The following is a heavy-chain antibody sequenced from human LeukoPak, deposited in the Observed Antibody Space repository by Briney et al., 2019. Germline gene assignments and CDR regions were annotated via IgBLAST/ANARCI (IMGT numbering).Heavy chain of an antibody. Sequence: PGGSLRLSCAASGFTFSSYSMNWVRQAPGKGLEWVSSISISSSYIYYADSVKGRFTISRDNAKNSLYLQMNSLRAEDTAVYYCARDRGGFLEWLLNPKDAFDIWGQGTMVTVSS. CDR3: ARDRGGFLEWLLNPKDAFDI. D-gene: IGHD3-3*01. CDR2: ISISSSYI. V-gene: IGHV3-21*01. CDR1: GFTFSSYS. J-gene: IGHJ3*02.